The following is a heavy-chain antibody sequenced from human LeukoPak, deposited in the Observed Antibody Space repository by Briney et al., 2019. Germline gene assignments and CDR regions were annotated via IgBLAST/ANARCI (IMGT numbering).Heavy chain of an antibody. D-gene: IGHD3-16*01. J-gene: IGHJ6*02. CDR3: ARDGGGHYYYYAMDV. V-gene: IGHV1-3*01. Sequence: ASVKVSCKASGYTFTSYAIHWVRQAPGQRPEWMEWSEDGNGNTKYSQNFQGRVTFTRDTSASTAYMELSRLRSEDTAMYYCARDGGGHYYYYAMDVWGQGTTVTVSS. CDR1: GYTFTSYA. CDR2: SEDGNGNT.